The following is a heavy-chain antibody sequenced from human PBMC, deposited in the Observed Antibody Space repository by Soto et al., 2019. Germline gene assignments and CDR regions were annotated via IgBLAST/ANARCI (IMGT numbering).Heavy chain of an antibody. D-gene: IGHD1-26*01. CDR3: ARAQSGSYSLDY. CDR2: IYYSGST. V-gene: IGHV4-61*01. J-gene: IGHJ4*02. CDR1: WGYVRSGSYY. Sequence: PSQTQPLTCTVSWGYVRSGSYYWSWIRQPPGKGLEWIGYIYYSGSTNYNPSLKSRVTISVDTSKNQFSLKLSSVTAADTAVYYCARAQSGSYSLDYWGQGTLVTVSS.